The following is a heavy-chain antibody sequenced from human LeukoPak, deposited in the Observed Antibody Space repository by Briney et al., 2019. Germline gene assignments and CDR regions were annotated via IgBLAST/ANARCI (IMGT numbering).Heavy chain of an antibody. D-gene: IGHD3-22*01. CDR2: ISSSGSTT. J-gene: IGHJ4*02. V-gene: IGHV3-48*01. CDR3: ARSGSSYEGSQSWFDY. Sequence: GRSLRLSCAASGFIFSSYTMDWVRQAPGKGLEWVSYISSSGSTTYYADSVKGRFTIYRDNAKNSLYLHLSSLRAEDTAVYYCARSGSSYEGSQSWFDYWGEGTLVTVSS. CDR1: GFIFSSYT.